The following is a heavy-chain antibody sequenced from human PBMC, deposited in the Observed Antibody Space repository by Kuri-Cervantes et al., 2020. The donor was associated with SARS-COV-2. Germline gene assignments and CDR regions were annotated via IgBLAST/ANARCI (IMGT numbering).Heavy chain of an antibody. J-gene: IGHJ3*02. D-gene: IGHD3-10*01. V-gene: IGHV3-11*04. CDR2: ISSSGSTI. Sequence: GGSLRLSGAASGFTFSDYYMSWFRQAPGKGLEWVSYISSSGSTIYYADSVKGRFTISRDNAKNSLYLQMNSLRAGDTSVYYCARSGRYGSGSEDALDIWGQGTMVTVSS. CDR3: ARSGRYGSGSEDALDI. CDR1: GFTFSDYY.